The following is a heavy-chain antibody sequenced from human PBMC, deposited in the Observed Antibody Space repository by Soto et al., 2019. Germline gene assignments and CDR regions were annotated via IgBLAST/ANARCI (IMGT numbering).Heavy chain of an antibody. D-gene: IGHD6-25*01. Sequence: QVQLVESGGGVVQPGQSLRLSCAASGFTVSNYGMHWVRQAPGKGLEWVAVIWKDGNNKYYRDSVKGRFTISRDNSKNTLELQMSSLRGGDTAVYYCARGAAWTDEAFDIWGQGTMVTVSS. CDR3: ARGAAWTDEAFDI. CDR1: GFTVSNYG. J-gene: IGHJ3*02. V-gene: IGHV3-33*01. CDR2: IWKDGNNK.